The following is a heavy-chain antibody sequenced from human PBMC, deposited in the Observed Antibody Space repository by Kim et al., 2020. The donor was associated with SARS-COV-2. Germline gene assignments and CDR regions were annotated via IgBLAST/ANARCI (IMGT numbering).Heavy chain of an antibody. J-gene: IGHJ5*02. D-gene: IGHD3-22*01. CDR1: GGSFSDYY. V-gene: IGHV4-34*01. CDR2: INHSGST. Sequence: SETLSLTCAVYGGSFSDYYWSWIRQPPGKGLEWIGEINHSGSTNYNSSLKSRVTISIDTSKKQFSLKLTSVTAADTAVYYCASNSTGRSGWFDPWGQGTLVTVSS. CDR3: ASNSTGRSGWFDP.